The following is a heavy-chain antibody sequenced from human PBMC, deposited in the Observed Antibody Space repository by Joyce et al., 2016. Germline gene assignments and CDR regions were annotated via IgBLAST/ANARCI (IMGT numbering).Heavy chain of an antibody. J-gene: IGHJ4*02. D-gene: IGHD5-18*01. CDR3: ARLRKGYDYGYGFDS. CDR2: SYYGGRT. Sequence: QVQLQESGPGPVKPSETLSLTCSVSGDPIGISCYYWGWIRQPPGKGLEWIGSSYYGGRTYSNPCLKGRVTKSVDTANTKFSLKLRSVTAADTAVYYCARLRKGYDYGYGFDSWGQGTLVTVSS. CDR1: GDPIGISCYY. V-gene: IGHV4-39*01.